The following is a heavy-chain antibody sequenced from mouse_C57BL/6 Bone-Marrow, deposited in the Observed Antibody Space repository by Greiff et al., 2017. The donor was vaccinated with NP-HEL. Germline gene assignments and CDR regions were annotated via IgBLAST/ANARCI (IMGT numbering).Heavy chain of an antibody. CDR3: ARIPYGVSYDYDGGDYYAMDD. D-gene: IGHD2-4*01. Sequence: QVTLKECGPGILQPSQTLSLTCSFSGFSLSTFGMGVGWIRQPSGEGLEWLAHIWWDDDKYYNPALKSRLTISKDTSKNQAFLKIANVDTADTATYYCARIPYGVSYDYDGGDYYAMDDWGQGTSVTVSS. J-gene: IGHJ4*01. CDR1: GFSLSTFGMG. V-gene: IGHV8-8*01. CDR2: IWWDDDK.